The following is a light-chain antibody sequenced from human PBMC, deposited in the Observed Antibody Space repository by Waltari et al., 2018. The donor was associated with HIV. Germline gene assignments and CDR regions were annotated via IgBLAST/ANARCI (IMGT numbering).Light chain of an antibody. CDR1: SSNIGSNY. CDR3: AAWDDMLSGPV. J-gene: IGLJ2*01. Sequence: SVLTQSPSASGTPGQRVTISCSGTSSNIGSNYVYWYQQLPGTTPTLLVYRNDQRPSEVPDRFSGSKSGTSASLAISGLRSEDEADYYCAAWDDMLSGPVFGGGTKLTVL. V-gene: IGLV1-47*01. CDR2: RND.